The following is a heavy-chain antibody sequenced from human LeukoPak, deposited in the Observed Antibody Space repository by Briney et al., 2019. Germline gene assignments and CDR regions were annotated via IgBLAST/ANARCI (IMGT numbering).Heavy chain of an antibody. V-gene: IGHV1-8*03. Sequence: ASVKVSCKASGYTFTNYGINWVRQAPGQGLEWMGWMNPNSGNTGYAQKFQGRVTITRNTSISTAYMELSSLRSEDTAVYYCARVRYYDFWSGYSLYYYYMDVWGKGTTVTVSS. CDR2: MNPNSGNT. D-gene: IGHD3-3*01. J-gene: IGHJ6*03. CDR1: GYTFTNYG. CDR3: ARVRYYDFWSGYSLYYYYMDV.